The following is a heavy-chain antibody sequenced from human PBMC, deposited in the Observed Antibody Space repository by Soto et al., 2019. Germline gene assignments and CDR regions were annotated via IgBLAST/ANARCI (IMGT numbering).Heavy chain of an antibody. V-gene: IGHV3-33*08. CDR3: ARDRNYYGSGSSAIDY. D-gene: IGHD3-10*01. J-gene: IGHJ4*02. Sequence: PGGSLRRSCAASELTYSAYGMYWVRQAPGKGLEWVAVIWYDGTNKYYADSVKGRFTISRDNSKNMLYLQMNSLRVEDTAVYYCARDRNYYGSGSSAIDYWGQGTLVTVSS. CDR2: IWYDGTNK. CDR1: ELTYSAYG.